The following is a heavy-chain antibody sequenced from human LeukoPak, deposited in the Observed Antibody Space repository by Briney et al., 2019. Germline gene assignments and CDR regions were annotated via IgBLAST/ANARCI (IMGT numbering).Heavy chain of an antibody. CDR2: ISFDGSNK. V-gene: IGHV3-30-3*01. J-gene: IGHJ4*02. Sequence: RXXXGXGLEWVAVISFDGSNKYYADSVKGRFTISRDNSKNTLYLQMNSLRAEDTAVYYCARALSPFDYWGQGTLVTVSS. CDR3: ARALSPFDY.